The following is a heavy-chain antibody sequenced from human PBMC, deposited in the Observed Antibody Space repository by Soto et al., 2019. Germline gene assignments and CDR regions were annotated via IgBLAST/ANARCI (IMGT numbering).Heavy chain of an antibody. Sequence: GYLGSRIRQEKKKGLEWIGYIYYSGSTNYNPSLKSRVTISVDTSKNQFSLKLSSVTAADTAVYYCARDRLRSTGTTRSYYYGMDVWGQWTTVT. CDR2: IYYSGST. V-gene: IGHV4-61*08. D-gene: IGHD1-7*01. CDR3: ARDRLRSTGTTRSYYYGMDV. CDR1: GYL. J-gene: IGHJ6*02.